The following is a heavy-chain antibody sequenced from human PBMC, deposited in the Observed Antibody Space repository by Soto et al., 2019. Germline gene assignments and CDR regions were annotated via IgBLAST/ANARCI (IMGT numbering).Heavy chain of an antibody. CDR3: ASGYYDSSGYSIDY. V-gene: IGHV1-69*13. Sequence: ASVKVSCKSSGGTFNSFAFSWVRQAPGEGLEWMGGLIVILGSTNYAQKFEGRVTITADEASSTAYMEVSDLRSEDTALYFCASGYYDSSGYSIDYWGQGTQVTVSS. D-gene: IGHD3-22*01. CDR1: GGTFNSFA. CDR2: LIVILGST. J-gene: IGHJ4*02.